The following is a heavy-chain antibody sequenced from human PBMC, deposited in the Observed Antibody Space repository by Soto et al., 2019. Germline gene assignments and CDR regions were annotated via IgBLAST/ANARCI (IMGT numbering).Heavy chain of an antibody. J-gene: IGHJ6*02. CDR1: GFIFSAYG. D-gene: IGHD6-13*01. CDR3: ARCKQKLIHCAMDV. CDR2: INYDGSSK. V-gene: IGHV3-33*01. Sequence: QVNLVESGGGAVQAGRSLRVSCATSGFIFSAYGMHWVRQAPGKGLEWVAFINYDGSSKFYGDSVKGRFTVSRDNSKNTLFLQLNSLRGEDTATYYCARCKQKLIHCAMDVWGQGATVTVTS.